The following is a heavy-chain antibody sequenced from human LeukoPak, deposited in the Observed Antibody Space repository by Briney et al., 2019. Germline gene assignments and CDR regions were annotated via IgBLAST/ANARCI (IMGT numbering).Heavy chain of an antibody. CDR3: ARDRPYYYYGMDV. CDR2: IYYSGST. CDR1: GGSISSYY. V-gene: IGHV4-59*12. J-gene: IGHJ6*02. Sequence: PSETLSLTCTVSGGSISSYYLSWIRQPPGKGLEWIGYIYYSGSTNYNPSLKSRVTISVDTSKNQFSLKLSTVTAADTAVYYCARDRPYYYYGMDVWGQGTTVTVSS.